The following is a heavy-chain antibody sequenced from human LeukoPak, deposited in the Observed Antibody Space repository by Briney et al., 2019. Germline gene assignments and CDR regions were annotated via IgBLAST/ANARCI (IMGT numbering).Heavy chain of an antibody. Sequence: PSETLSLTCAVYGGSFSGDYWSWVRQPPGKGLEWIAEINRSGSTNYNPSLKSRVTTSMDTSKNQFSLRLSSVTAADTALYYCARGVGSTEDYWGQGTLVTVSS. D-gene: IGHD3-10*01. J-gene: IGHJ4*02. CDR3: ARGVGSTEDY. V-gene: IGHV4-34*01. CDR2: INRSGST. CDR1: GGSFSGDY.